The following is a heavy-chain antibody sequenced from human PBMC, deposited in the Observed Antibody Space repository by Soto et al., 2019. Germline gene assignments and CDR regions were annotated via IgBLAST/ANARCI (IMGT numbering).Heavy chain of an antibody. V-gene: IGHV4-34*01. Sequence: PSETLSLTCAVYGGSFSGYYWSWIRQPPGKGLEWIGEINHSGSTNYNPSLKSRVTISVDTSKNQFSLKLSSVTAADTAVYYCARGHFPYYDFWSGYYIGYYYGMDVWGQGTTVTVSS. CDR2: INHSGST. J-gene: IGHJ6*02. CDR3: ARGHFPYYDFWSGYYIGYYYGMDV. CDR1: GGSFSGYY. D-gene: IGHD3-3*01.